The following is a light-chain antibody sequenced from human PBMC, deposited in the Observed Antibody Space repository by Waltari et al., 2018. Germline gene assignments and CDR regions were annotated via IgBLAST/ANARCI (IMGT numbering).Light chain of an antibody. V-gene: IGLV2-14*01. CDR1: PSDIGTYEF. CDR3: SSYTLKNTVI. J-gene: IGLJ2*01. Sequence: QSALTQPASVSGSPGQSITISCTGSPSDIGTYEFVSWYQHHPGKAPKLIIDEVIFRPSGVSNRFSGSKSGNTASLTVSGLQAEDEAVYYCSSYTLKNTVIFGGGTKLTVL. CDR2: EVI.